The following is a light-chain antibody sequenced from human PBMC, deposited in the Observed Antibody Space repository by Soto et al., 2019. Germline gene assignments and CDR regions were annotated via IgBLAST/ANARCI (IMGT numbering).Light chain of an antibody. V-gene: IGKV1D-13*01. Sequence: PMTQSPSSLSASVGDRVKITCRASQGISSALAWYPQKPGKAPKLLIYDASSLESGVPSRFSGSGSGTAFTLTISSLQPEDFATYYCQQFNNYLFGGWTKGEIK. CDR2: DAS. CDR3: QQFNNYL. CDR1: QGISSA. J-gene: IGKJ4*01.